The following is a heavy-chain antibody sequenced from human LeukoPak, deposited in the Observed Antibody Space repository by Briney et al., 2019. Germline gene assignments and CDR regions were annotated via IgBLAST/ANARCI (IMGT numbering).Heavy chain of an antibody. Sequence: GGSLRLSCAASGFPFSSYAMHWVRQAPGKGLEWVALISYDGNNKYYTDSEKGRFTISRDNSKNTLYLQMNSLRAEDTAVYYCAKSSLLSYDSSGYYLDYWGQGTLVTVSS. V-gene: IGHV3-30-3*02. D-gene: IGHD3-22*01. CDR1: GFPFSSYA. CDR3: AKSSLLSYDSSGYYLDY. CDR2: ISYDGNNK. J-gene: IGHJ4*02.